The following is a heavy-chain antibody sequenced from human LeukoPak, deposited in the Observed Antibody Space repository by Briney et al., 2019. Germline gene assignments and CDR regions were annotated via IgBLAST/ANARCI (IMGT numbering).Heavy chain of an antibody. CDR1: GGSFSGYY. D-gene: IGHD3-16*02. Sequence: SETLSLTCAVYGGSFSGYYWSWIRQPPGKGLEWIGTMYHSGSTYYNPSLKSRVTISVDTSKNQFSLRLSSVTAADTAVYYCARYDVWGSYRAFDYWGQGTLVTVSS. CDR2: MYHSGST. V-gene: IGHV4-34*01. CDR3: ARYDVWGSYRAFDY. J-gene: IGHJ4*02.